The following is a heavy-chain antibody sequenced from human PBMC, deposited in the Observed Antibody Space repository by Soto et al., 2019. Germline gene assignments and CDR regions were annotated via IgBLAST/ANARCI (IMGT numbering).Heavy chain of an antibody. CDR2: IDHSGTT. CDR3: SRLDYSNYGGYYYYYGMDV. V-gene: IGHV4-59*01. CDR1: GDSIRNYY. Sequence: SETLSLTCIVSGDSIRNYYWSWIRQTPGKGLEWVGYIDHSGTTNYNPFLQSRLTISVDSSKNQFSLKLNSVTAADTAVYYCSRLDYSNYGGYYYYYGMDVWGQGTTVT. D-gene: IGHD4-4*01. J-gene: IGHJ6*02.